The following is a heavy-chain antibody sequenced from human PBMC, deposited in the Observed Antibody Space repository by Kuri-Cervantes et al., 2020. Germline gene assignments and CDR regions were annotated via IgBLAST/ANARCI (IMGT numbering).Heavy chain of an antibody. Sequence: GGSLRLSCAASGFTVSSNYMSWVRQAPGKGLEWVSVIYSGGSTYYADSVKGRFTISRDNSKNTLYLQMNSLRAEDTAVYYCAKPYYYDSSGYYYFDYWGQGTLVTVSS. V-gene: IGHV3-53*05. CDR3: AKPYYYDSSGYYYFDY. J-gene: IGHJ4*02. CDR1: GFTVSSNY. D-gene: IGHD3-22*01. CDR2: IYSGGST.